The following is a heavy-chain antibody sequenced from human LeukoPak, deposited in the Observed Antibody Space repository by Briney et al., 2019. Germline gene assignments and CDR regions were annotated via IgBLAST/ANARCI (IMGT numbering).Heavy chain of an antibody. CDR1: GGTFSSYA. Sequence: GASVKVSCKASGGTFSSYAISWVRQAPGQGLEWMGRITPILGIANYAQKFQGRVTITADKSTSTAYMELSSLRSEDTAVYYCARSPPGIAVAGTVVLDYWGQGTLVTVSS. CDR3: ARSPPGIAVAGTVVLDY. D-gene: IGHD6-19*01. V-gene: IGHV1-69*04. J-gene: IGHJ4*02. CDR2: ITPILGIA.